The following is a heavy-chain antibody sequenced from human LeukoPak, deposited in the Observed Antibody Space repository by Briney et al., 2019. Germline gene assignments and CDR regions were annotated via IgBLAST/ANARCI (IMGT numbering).Heavy chain of an antibody. J-gene: IGHJ4*02. CDR2: IYRKADGGTT. CDR1: GFTFSNAW. V-gene: IGHV3-15*01. D-gene: IGHD3-22*01. CDR3: TTGSNRYDSSDFDH. Sequence: AGGSLRLSCAASGFTFSNAWMTWVRQAPGKGLEWVGRIYRKADGGTTEYYAPVKGRFTISRDDSKNTLYLQMNSLKTEDTAVYYCTTGSNRYDSSDFDHWGQGTLVTVSS.